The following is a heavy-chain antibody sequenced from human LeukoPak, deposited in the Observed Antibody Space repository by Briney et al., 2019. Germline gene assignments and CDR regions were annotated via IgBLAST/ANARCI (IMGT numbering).Heavy chain of an antibody. V-gene: IGHV3-23*01. CDR2: ISGSGGST. CDR3: ARLFPYYYDTSGYWLDY. CDR1: GFTFSSYG. J-gene: IGHJ4*02. D-gene: IGHD3-22*01. Sequence: GGSLRLSCAASGFTFSSYGMSWVRQAPGKGLEWVSAISGSGGSTYYADSVKGRFTISRDNSKNTLYLQMNSLRAEDTAVYYCARLFPYYYDTSGYWLDYWGQGTLVTVSS.